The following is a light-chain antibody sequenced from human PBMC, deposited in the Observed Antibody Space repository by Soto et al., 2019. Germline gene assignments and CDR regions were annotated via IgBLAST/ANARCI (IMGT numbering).Light chain of an antibody. Sequence: QAVLTQPASLSGSPGQSITISCVGTSGDIGDYNYVSWYQPHPGKVPKVIIYDVSNRPSGVSYRFSGTKSGNTASLTVSGLQAEDEADYYCCAYTRRGTLIFGTGAKGTVL. J-gene: IGLJ1*01. CDR2: DVS. V-gene: IGLV2-14*01. CDR1: SGDIGDYNY. CDR3: CAYTRRGTLI.